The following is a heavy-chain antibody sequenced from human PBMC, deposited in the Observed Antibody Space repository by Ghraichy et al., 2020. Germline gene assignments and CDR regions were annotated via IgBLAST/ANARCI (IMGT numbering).Heavy chain of an antibody. CDR2: IKQDGSEK. CDR3: ARSKGYNLEWLLSFDY. Sequence: GGSLRLSCAASGFTFSSYWMSWVRQAPGKGLEWVANIKQDGSEKYYVDSVKGRFTISRDNAKNSLYLQMNSLRAEDTAVYYCARSKGYNLEWLLSFDYWGQGTLVTVSS. CDR1: GFTFSSYW. D-gene: IGHD3-3*01. V-gene: IGHV3-7*03. J-gene: IGHJ4*02.